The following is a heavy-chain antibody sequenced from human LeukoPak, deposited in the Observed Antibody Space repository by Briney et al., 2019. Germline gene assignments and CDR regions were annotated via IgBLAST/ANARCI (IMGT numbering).Heavy chain of an antibody. CDR3: AKGFGSYYSSGVFVAS. CDR2: ISTSSSYI. J-gene: IGHJ5*02. V-gene: IGHV3-21*01. CDR1: GFTFSSYS. Sequence: GGSLRLSCAAYGFTFSSYSMNWVRQAPGKGLEWVSFISTSSSYIYYADSVKGRFTISRDNAKNSLYLEMNSLRAEDTAVYYCAKGFGSYYSSGVFVASWGQGTLVTVSS. D-gene: IGHD1-26*01.